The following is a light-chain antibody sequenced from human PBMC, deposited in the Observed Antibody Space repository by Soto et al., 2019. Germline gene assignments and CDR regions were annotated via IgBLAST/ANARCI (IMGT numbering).Light chain of an antibody. V-gene: IGKV1-39*01. CDR3: PHRYIPLLT. CDR1: QSISKY. J-gene: IGKJ4*01. Sequence: DIQMTQSPSSLSASVGDRVTLTCRASQSISKYLNWYQVKSGKGPKLLIYGTSTLQSGVPSRYSGSGSGTNFTLTTRNLQTQDCAFYYSPHRYIPLLTFGSGNSVDIK. CDR2: GTS.